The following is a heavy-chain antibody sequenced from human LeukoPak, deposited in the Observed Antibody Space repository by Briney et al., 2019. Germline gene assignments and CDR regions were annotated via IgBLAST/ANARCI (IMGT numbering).Heavy chain of an antibody. V-gene: IGHV4-4*02. J-gene: IGHJ4*02. CDR3: AGVSSGYYYVDY. CDR1: GGSISSSNW. D-gene: IGHD3-22*01. CDR2: IYHSGST. Sequence: SEALSLTCAVSGGSISSSNWWSWVRQPPGKGLEWIGEIYHSGSTYYNPSLKSRVTISVDTSKNQFSLKLSSVTAADTAVYYCAGVSSGYYYVDYWGQGTLVTVSS.